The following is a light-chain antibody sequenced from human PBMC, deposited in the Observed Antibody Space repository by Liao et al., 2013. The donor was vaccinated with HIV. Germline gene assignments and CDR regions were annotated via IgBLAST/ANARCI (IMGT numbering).Light chain of an antibody. J-gene: IGLJ1*01. CDR1: NIGGKS. CDR3: QTWDRSLGV. CDR2: YDT. Sequence: SYVLTQPPSVSVAPGKAAAISCGGNNIGGKSVHWYQQKPGQAPVLVIYYDTDRPSGIPERFSGSISGNTATLTISGTQAMDEADYYCQTWDRSLGVFGTGTKVTVL. V-gene: IGLV3-21*01.